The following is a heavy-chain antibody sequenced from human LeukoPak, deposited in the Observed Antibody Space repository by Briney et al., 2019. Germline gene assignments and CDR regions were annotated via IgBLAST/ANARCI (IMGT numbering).Heavy chain of an antibody. V-gene: IGHV3-72*01. CDR2: SRNRAKSYTT. CDR3: SRDATGDH. Sequence: GGSLRLSCAVSGFTFSDHYMDWVRQAPGKGREWVGRSRNRAKSYTTDYAASVKGTFTISRDDSKITLYLQMNSLETEDTAVYYCSRDATGDHWGQGTLVSVSS. CDR1: GFTFSDHY. J-gene: IGHJ4*02.